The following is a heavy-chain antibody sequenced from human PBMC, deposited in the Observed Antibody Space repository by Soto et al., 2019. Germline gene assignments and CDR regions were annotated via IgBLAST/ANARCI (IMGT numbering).Heavy chain of an antibody. V-gene: IGHV1-18*01. CDR2: ISAYNGNT. CDR1: GYTFTSYG. CDR3: ARGRDVRSAGGYYGMDV. J-gene: IGHJ6*02. Sequence: QVQLVQSGAEVKKPGASVKVSCKASGYTFTSYGISWVRQAPGQGLEWMGWISAYNGNTNYAQKLQGRVTMTTDTSTSTAYLELRSLRSDDTAVYYCARGRDVRSAGGYYGMDVWGQGNTVTVSS. D-gene: IGHD3-3*01.